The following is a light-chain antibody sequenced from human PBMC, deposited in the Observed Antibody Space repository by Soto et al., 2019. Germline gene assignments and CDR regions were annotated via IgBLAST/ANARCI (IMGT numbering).Light chain of an antibody. CDR2: GAS. J-gene: IGKJ4*01. CDR1: QSVSGN. Sequence: EIVMTQSPATLSVSPGERATLSCRASQSVSGNLAWYQQKPGQPPRLLIYGASTRATGIPARFSGSGSGTEFTLTISSLQSEDFAVYYCQQYNNWTLTFGGGTKVEIQ. V-gene: IGKV3-15*01. CDR3: QQYNNWTLT.